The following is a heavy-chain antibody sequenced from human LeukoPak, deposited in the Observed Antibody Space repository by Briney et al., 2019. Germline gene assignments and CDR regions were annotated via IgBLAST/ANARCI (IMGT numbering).Heavy chain of an antibody. Sequence: GGSLRLSCSASGFTFSSYAMHWVRQAPGKGLEYVSAISSNGGSTYYADSVKGRFTISRDNSKNTLYLQMNSLRAEDTAVYYCAKESGWYIYYYYYGMDVWGQGTTVTVSS. V-gene: IGHV3-64*04. CDR2: ISSNGGST. D-gene: IGHD6-19*01. J-gene: IGHJ6*02. CDR1: GFTFSSYA. CDR3: AKESGWYIYYYYYGMDV.